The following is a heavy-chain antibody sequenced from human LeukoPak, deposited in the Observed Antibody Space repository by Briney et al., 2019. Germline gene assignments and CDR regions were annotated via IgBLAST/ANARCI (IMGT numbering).Heavy chain of an antibody. Sequence: GGSLRLSCAASGFSFSSYAMRWVRLAPSKVLGWVAVILHDGSNKQYADSVKQRFTISGDNSKNTQYLQSGSQRAEDTAVYYCATLSGDTHGYDYWGLGTLVTVSS. CDR1: GFSFSSYA. CDR2: ILHDGSNK. CDR3: ATLSGDTHGYDY. J-gene: IGHJ4*02. V-gene: IGHV3-30*03. D-gene: IGHD5-24*01.